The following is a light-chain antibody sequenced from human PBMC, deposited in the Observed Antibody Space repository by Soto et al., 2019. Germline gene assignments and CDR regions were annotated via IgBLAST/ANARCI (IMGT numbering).Light chain of an antibody. CDR1: QNVDSF. Sequence: EVVLTQSPATLSLSPGERATLSCRASQNVDSFFAWYQQNAGQAPRLLIYDTYTRATGVPARFAGSGSGTDFTLTIGSLEPEDFAFYFCQYRIVFGGGNKVEIK. CDR2: DTY. V-gene: IGKV3-11*01. CDR3: QYRIV. J-gene: IGKJ4*01.